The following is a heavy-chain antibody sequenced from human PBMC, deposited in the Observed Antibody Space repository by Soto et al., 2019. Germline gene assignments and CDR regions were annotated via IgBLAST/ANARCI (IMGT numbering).Heavy chain of an antibody. Sequence: ASVKVSCKASGYTFTSYDINWVRQATGQGLEWMGWMNPNSGNTGYAQKFQGRVTMTRNTSISTAYMELSSLRSEDTAVYYCARGGTYYYDSSGYYHPFDYWGQGTLVTVSS. CDR1: GYTFTSYD. CDR3: ARGGTYYYDSSGYYHPFDY. CDR2: MNPNSGNT. V-gene: IGHV1-8*01. J-gene: IGHJ4*02. D-gene: IGHD3-22*01.